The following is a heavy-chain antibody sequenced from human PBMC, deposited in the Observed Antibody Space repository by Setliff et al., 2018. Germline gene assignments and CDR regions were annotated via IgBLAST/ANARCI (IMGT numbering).Heavy chain of an antibody. CDR1: GGNFSSYG. D-gene: IGHD2-21*01. Sequence: SVKVSCKASGGNFSSYGISWVRQAPGQGLEWMGGTIPVFGTTDYAQKFQGRVTIMTDESTSTAYMELSSLTSEDTALYSCAREGVHTWSSTDYHYYMDVWGRGTTVTVCS. CDR3: AREGVHTWSSTDYHYYMDV. CDR2: TIPVFGTT. J-gene: IGHJ6*03. V-gene: IGHV1-69*05.